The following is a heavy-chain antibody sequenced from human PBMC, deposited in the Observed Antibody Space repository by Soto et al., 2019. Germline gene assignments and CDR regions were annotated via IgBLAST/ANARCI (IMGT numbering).Heavy chain of an antibody. CDR2: ISGSGGST. Sequence: PGGSLRLSCAASGFTFSSYAMSWVRQAPGKGLEWVSAISGSGGSTYYADSVKGRFTISRDNSKNTLYLQMNSLRAEDTAVYYCAKGMGIAAAVNYYYYGMDVWGQGTTVTVSS. V-gene: IGHV3-23*01. CDR1: GFTFSSYA. CDR3: AKGMGIAAAVNYYYYGMDV. D-gene: IGHD6-13*01. J-gene: IGHJ6*02.